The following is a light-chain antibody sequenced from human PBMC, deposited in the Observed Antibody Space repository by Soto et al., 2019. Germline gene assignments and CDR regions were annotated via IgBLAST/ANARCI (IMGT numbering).Light chain of an antibody. CDR1: QNIGVD. J-gene: IGKJ1*01. Sequence: SCLSASVGDSVITTCGASQNIGVDLNWYQKKPGKAPRLLSHAASSLHSGVPSTFSGSGSGTDFALTISCLQPEDFADYYRRHTASNPWTFA. V-gene: IGKV1-39*01. CDR2: AAS. CDR3: RHTASNPWT.